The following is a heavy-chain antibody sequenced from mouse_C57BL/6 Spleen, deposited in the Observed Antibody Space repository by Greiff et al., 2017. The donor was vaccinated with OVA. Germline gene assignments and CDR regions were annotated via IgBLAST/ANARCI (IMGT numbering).Heavy chain of an antibody. V-gene: IGHV1-52*01. CDR3: AREQGRGYYFDY. D-gene: IGHD3-3*01. CDR1: GYTFTSYW. CDR2: IDPSDSET. Sequence: QVQLQQPGAELVRPGSSVKLSCKASGYTFTSYWMHWVKQRPIQGLEWIGNIDPSDSETHYNQKFKDKATLTVDKSSSTAYMQLSSLTSEDSAVYYCAREQGRGYYFDYWGQGTTLTVSS. J-gene: IGHJ2*01.